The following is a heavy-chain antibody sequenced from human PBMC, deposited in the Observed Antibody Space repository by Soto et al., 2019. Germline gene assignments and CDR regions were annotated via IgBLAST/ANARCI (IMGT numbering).Heavy chain of an antibody. CDR3: ATFSPGIAVAGTGDAFDI. Sequence: ASVKVSCKASGYTFTSYAMHWVRQAPGQRLEWMGWINAGNGNTKYSQKFQGRVTITRDTSASTAYMELSSLRSEDTAVYYCATFSPGIAVAGTGDAFDIWGQGTMVTVSS. D-gene: IGHD6-19*01. J-gene: IGHJ3*02. V-gene: IGHV1-3*01. CDR2: INAGNGNT. CDR1: GYTFTSYA.